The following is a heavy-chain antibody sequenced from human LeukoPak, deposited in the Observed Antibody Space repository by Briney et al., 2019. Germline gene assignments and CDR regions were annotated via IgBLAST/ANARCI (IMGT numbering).Heavy chain of an antibody. CDR2: IDPSDSYT. CDR3: ARHLRIGGNYDY. Sequence: GESLKISCKGSGYTFTSNWISWVRQMPGKGLEWMGRIDPSDSYTNYSPSFQGHVTISADKSISTAYLQWSSLKASDTAMYYCARHLRIGGNYDYWGQGTLVTVSS. CDR1: GYTFTSNW. J-gene: IGHJ4*02. D-gene: IGHD2-15*01. V-gene: IGHV5-10-1*01.